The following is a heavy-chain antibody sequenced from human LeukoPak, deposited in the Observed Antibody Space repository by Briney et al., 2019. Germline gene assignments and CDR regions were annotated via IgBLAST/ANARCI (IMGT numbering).Heavy chain of an antibody. Sequence: ASVKVSCKASGGTFSSYAISWVRQAPGQGLEWMGGIIPIFGTANYAQKFQGRVTITTGESTSTAYMELSSLRSEDTAVYYCAREALGTGTTLDFDYWGQGTLVTVSS. J-gene: IGHJ4*02. D-gene: IGHD1-7*01. V-gene: IGHV1-69*05. CDR2: IIPIFGTA. CDR1: GGTFSSYA. CDR3: AREALGTGTTLDFDY.